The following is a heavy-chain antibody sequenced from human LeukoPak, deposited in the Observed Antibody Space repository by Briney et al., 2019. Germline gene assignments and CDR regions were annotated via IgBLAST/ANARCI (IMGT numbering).Heavy chain of an antibody. Sequence: SETLSLTRTVSGGSISSYYWSWIRQPAGKGLEWIGRIYTSGSTNYNPSLKSRVTMSVDTSKNQFSLKLSSVTAADTAVYYCAIPTVTGQFDYWGQGTLVTVSS. J-gene: IGHJ4*02. CDR2: IYTSGST. CDR3: AIPTVTGQFDY. CDR1: GGSISSYY. D-gene: IGHD4-17*01. V-gene: IGHV4-4*07.